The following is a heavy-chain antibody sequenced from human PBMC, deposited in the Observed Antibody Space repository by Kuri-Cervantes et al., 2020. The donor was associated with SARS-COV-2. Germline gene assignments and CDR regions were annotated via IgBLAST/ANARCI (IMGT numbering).Heavy chain of an antibody. Sequence: ETLSLTCTVSGGSISSGGYYWSWIRQAPGKGLEWVSSISSSSSYIYYADSVKGRFTISRDNAKNSLYLQMNSLRAEDTAVYYCARGSSSTYFDYWGQGTLVTVSS. CDR2: ISSSSSYI. V-gene: IGHV3-21*01. J-gene: IGHJ4*02. D-gene: IGHD6-6*01. CDR1: GGSISSGGYY. CDR3: ARGSSSTYFDY.